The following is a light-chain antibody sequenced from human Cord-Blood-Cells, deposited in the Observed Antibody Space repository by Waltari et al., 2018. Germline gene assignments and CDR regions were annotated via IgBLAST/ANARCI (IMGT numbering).Light chain of an antibody. V-gene: IGLV1-47*01. CDR2: RNN. CDR1: SSNLGSTY. Sequence: QSVLTQPPSASGTPGQRVTISCSGSSSNLGSTYVYWYQQLPGTAPKLLIYRNNQRPSGVPDRFSGSKSDTSASLAISGLRSEDEADYYCAAWDDSLRVFGGGTKLTVL. CDR3: AAWDDSLRV. J-gene: IGLJ3*02.